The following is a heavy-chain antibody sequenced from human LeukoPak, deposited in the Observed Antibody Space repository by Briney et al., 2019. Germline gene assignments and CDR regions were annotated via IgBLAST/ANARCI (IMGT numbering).Heavy chain of an antibody. Sequence: HGESLKISCKGSGYSFTSYWIGWVRQMPGKGLEWMGIIYPGDSDTRYSPSFQGQVTISADKSISTAYLQWSSLKASDTAMYYCARPAYYGSGSYYFDYWGQGTLVTVSS. CDR1: GYSFTSYW. D-gene: IGHD3-10*01. CDR2: IYPGDSDT. V-gene: IGHV5-51*01. CDR3: ARPAYYGSGSYYFDY. J-gene: IGHJ4*02.